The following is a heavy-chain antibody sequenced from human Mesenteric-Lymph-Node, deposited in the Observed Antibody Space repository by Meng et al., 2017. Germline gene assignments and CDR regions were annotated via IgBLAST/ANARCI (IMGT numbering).Heavy chain of an antibody. CDR3: ARDLGSFAPSLPDY. CDR1: GFTFSSYA. J-gene: IGHJ4*02. D-gene: IGHD1-26*01. CDR2: ISYDGSNK. V-gene: IGHV3-30*04. Sequence: GGSLRLSCAASGFTFSSYAMHWVRQAPGKGLEWVAVISYDGSNKYYADYGKGRFTISRDNSKNTLYLQMNSLRAEDTAVYYCARDLGSFAPSLPDYWGQGTLVTVSS.